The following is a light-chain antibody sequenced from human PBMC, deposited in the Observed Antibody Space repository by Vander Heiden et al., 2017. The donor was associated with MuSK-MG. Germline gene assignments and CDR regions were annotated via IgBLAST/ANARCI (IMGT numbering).Light chain of an antibody. J-gene: IGKJ1*01. V-gene: IGKV1-9*01. CDR3: QQLNSYPGT. CDR1: QGISSY. Sequence: DIQLTHAPSFLTASVGDRVTITCRASQGISSYLAWYQQKPGKAPNLLIYAASTLQSGVPSRFSGSGSGTDFTLTISSLQPEDFATYYCQQLNSYPGTFGQGTKVEIK. CDR2: AAS.